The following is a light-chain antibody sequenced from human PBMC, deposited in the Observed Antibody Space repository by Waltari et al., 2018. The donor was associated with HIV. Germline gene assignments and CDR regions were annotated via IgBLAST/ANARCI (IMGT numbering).Light chain of an antibody. Sequence: DIQMTQSPSSLSASVGDRVTITCRASQSISSYLNWYQQKPGKAPKVLIYAASSLQSGVPSRFSGSESGTDFTLTISSLQPEDFATYYCQQSYSTPNTFGQGTKLEIK. CDR2: AAS. V-gene: IGKV1-39*01. CDR3: QQSYSTPNT. CDR1: QSISSY. J-gene: IGKJ2*01.